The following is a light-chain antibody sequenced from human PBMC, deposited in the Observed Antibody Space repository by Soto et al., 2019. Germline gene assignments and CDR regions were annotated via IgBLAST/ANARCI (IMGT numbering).Light chain of an antibody. CDR1: QSVSSSY. Sequence: EIVLTQSPDTLCLNPGERATLSCLASQSVSSSYLAWYQQKPGQAPRLLIYGASSRATGIPDRFSGSGSGTDFTLTINRLEPEDFAVYYCEQYDKSITFGGGTKVDI. J-gene: IGKJ4*01. V-gene: IGKV3-20*01. CDR2: GAS. CDR3: EQYDKSIT.